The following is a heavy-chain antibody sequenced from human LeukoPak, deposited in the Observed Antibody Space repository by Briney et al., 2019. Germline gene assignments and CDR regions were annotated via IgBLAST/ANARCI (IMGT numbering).Heavy chain of an antibody. V-gene: IGHV3-48*04. CDR2: ISSSSSTI. CDR3: ASTWYYDILTGSPRGFDP. D-gene: IGHD3-9*01. CDR1: GFTFSSYS. Sequence: GGSLRLSCAASGFTFSSYSMNWVRQAPGKGLEWVSYISSSSSTIYYADSVKGRFTISRDNAKNSLYLQMNSLRAEDTAVYYCASTWYYDILTGSPRGFDPWGQGTLVTVSS. J-gene: IGHJ5*02.